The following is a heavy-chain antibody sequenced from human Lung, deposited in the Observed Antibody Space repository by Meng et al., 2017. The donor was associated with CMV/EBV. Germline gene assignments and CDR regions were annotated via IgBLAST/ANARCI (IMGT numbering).Heavy chain of an antibody. V-gene: IGHV7-4-1*01. D-gene: IGHD6-19*01. Sequence: LVQFGSELKKPGDSVKVSCQAAGYTFTSSSMNWVRHAPGQGLEWMGWININTGNPTYAQGFTGRFVFSLDTSVSTAYLQIDSLKADDTAVYYCARGNGWRFDYWGQGTLVTVSS. CDR2: ININTGNP. CDR3: ARGNGWRFDY. CDR1: GYTFTSSS. J-gene: IGHJ4*02.